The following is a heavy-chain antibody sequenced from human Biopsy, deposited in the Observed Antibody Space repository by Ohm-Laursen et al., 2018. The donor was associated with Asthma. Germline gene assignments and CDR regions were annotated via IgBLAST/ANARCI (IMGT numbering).Heavy chain of an antibody. CDR3: ARAVSSSSYWYFDL. J-gene: IGHJ2*01. Sequence: TLSLTCIVSGDAMSTSGSYWGWIRQSPGKGLEWIGSIYYSDRTYYNPSLESRVTISADTSNNHFSLKVTSVTAADTAVYYCARAVSSSSYWYFDLWGRGDLVTVSS. CDR1: GDAMSTSGSY. D-gene: IGHD6-6*01. V-gene: IGHV4-39*02. CDR2: IYYSDRT.